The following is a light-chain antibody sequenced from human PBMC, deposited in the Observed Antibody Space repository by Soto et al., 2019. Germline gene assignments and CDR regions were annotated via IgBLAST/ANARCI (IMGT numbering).Light chain of an antibody. CDR3: QKDNSAPWT. Sequence: DIQMTQSPSSLSASVGDRVTITCRASHGISNYLAWYQQKPGKVPKLLIYAASTLQSRVPCRFSGSGARKDFTHTISSLQPEDVSTYYCQKDNSAPWTFGQRTKEEIK. J-gene: IGKJ1*01. V-gene: IGKV1-27*01. CDR2: AAS. CDR1: HGISNY.